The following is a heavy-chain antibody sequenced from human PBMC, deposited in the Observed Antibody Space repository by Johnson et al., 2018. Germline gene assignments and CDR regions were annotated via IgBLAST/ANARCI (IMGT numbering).Heavy chain of an antibody. V-gene: IGHV3-9*01. Sequence: VQLVESGGGLVQPGRSLRLSCAASGFTFDDYAMHWVRQAPGKGLEWVSGISWNRGSIGYADSVKGRFTISRYNAKNSLYLQMNSLRAEDTALYYCAKDQGSYLEYFQHWGQGTLVTVSS. D-gene: IGHD1-26*01. CDR1: GFTFDDYA. CDR2: ISWNRGSI. CDR3: AKDQGSYLEYFQH. J-gene: IGHJ1*01.